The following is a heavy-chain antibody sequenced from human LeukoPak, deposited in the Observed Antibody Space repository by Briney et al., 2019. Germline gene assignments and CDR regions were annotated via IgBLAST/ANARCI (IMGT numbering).Heavy chain of an antibody. Sequence: PSETLPLTCTVSGGSISSGSYYWSWIRQPAGKGLEWIGRIYTSGSTNYNPSLKSRVTISVDTSKNQFSLKLSSVTAADTAVYYCARASAAGYYGSGNWFDPWGQGTLVTVSS. D-gene: IGHD3-10*01. J-gene: IGHJ5*02. CDR1: GGSISSGSYY. CDR2: IYTSGST. CDR3: ARASAAGYYGSGNWFDP. V-gene: IGHV4-61*02.